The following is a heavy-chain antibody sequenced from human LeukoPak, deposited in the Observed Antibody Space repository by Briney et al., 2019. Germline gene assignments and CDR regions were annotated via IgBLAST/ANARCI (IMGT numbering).Heavy chain of an antibody. CDR1: GFTFSSYW. CDR3: ARGPYYYRSTSYFDY. V-gene: IGHV3-7*03. J-gene: IGHJ4*02. Sequence: GGSLRLSCAVSGFTFSSYWMNWVRQAPGKGLEWVANIKPDGSEEFYVDSVKGRFTVSRDNAKNSLYLQMNSLRVEDTAVYYCARGPYYYRSTSYFDYWGQGTLVTVSS. D-gene: IGHD2-2*01. CDR2: IKPDGSEE.